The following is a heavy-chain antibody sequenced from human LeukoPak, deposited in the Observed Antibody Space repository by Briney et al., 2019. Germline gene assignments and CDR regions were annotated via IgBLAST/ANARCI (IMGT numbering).Heavy chain of an antibody. CDR3: ARDHVDTAMVTTYFDY. Sequence: KTGGSLRLSCAASGFTFSDYYMSWIRQAPGKGLEWVSYISSSGSTIYYADSVKGRFTISRDNAKNSLYLQMNSLRAEDTAVYYCARDHVDTAMVTTYFDYWGQGTLVTVSS. CDR2: ISSSGSTI. J-gene: IGHJ4*02. D-gene: IGHD5-18*01. V-gene: IGHV3-11*04. CDR1: GFTFSDYY.